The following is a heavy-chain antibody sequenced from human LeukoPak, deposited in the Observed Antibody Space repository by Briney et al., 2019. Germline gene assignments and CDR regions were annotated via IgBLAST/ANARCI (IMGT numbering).Heavy chain of an antibody. CDR2: INPSGGST. CDR1: GGTFSSYA. V-gene: IGHV1-46*01. J-gene: IGHJ4*02. Sequence: GASVKVSCKASGGTFSSYAISWVRQAPGQGLEWMGIINPSGGSTSYAQEFQGRVTMTRDTSTSTVYMELSSLRSEDTAVYYCAREDGDYGKIFDYWGQGTLVTVSS. D-gene: IGHD4-17*01. CDR3: AREDGDYGKIFDY.